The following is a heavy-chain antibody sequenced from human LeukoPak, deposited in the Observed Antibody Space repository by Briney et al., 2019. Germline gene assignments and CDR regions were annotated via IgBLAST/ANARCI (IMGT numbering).Heavy chain of an antibody. CDR3: ARVGPVLRYFDWLTFPDLFDY. CDR1: GFTFSSYW. V-gene: IGHV3-74*01. D-gene: IGHD3-9*01. J-gene: IGHJ4*02. Sequence: GGSLRLSCAASGFTFSSYWMHWVRQAPGKGLVWVSRINSDGSSTSYADSVKGRFTISRDNAKNTLYLQMNILRAEDTAVYYCARVGPVLRYFDWLTFPDLFDYWGQGTLVTVSS. CDR2: INSDGSST.